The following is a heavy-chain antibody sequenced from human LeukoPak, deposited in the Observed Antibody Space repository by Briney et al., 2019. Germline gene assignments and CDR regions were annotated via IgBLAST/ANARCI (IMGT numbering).Heavy chain of an antibody. Sequence: GGSLRLSCAASGFTFSSYSMDWVRQAPGKGLEWVSSISSSSSYIYYADSVKGRFTISRDNAKNSLYLQMDSLRAEDTAVYYCARDIGTPSSSGYWGQGTLVTVSS. V-gene: IGHV3-21*01. CDR2: ISSSSSYI. CDR3: ARDIGTPSSSGY. D-gene: IGHD6-6*01. J-gene: IGHJ4*02. CDR1: GFTFSSYS.